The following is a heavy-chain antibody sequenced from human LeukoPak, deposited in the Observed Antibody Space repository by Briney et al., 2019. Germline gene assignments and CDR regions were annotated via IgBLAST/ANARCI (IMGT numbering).Heavy chain of an antibody. D-gene: IGHD6-6*01. Sequence: PSETLSLTCTVSGGPIISYYWSWIRQPPGKGLEWIGYIYYSGSTNYNPSLKSRVTISVDTSENQFSLKLSSVTAADTAVYYCAREGQLVPGEYYYYYMDVWGKGTTVTVSS. CDR2: IYYSGST. V-gene: IGHV4-59*01. J-gene: IGHJ6*03. CDR1: GGPIISYY. CDR3: AREGQLVPGEYYYYYMDV.